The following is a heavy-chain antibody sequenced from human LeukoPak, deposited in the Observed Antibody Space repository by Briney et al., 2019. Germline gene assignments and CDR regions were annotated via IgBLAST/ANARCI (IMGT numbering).Heavy chain of an antibody. CDR3: ARDPTRRFDL. J-gene: IGHJ4*02. V-gene: IGHV3-7*01. CDR1: GFTFSSYW. Sequence: GGSPRLSCATSGFTFSSYWMTWVRQAPGKGLEWVASIVEDGSETYYLDSVKGRFTFSRDNAKNSLYLQMNSLRGEDTAVYYCARDPTRRFDLWGQGTLVTVSS. CDR2: IVEDGSET.